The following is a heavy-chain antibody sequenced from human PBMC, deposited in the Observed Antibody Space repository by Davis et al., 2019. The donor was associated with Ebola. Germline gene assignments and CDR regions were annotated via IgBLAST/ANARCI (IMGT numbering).Heavy chain of an antibody. CDR2: IHTNTGIP. V-gene: IGHV7-4-1*02. CDR3: AREYPTIPFDY. J-gene: IGHJ4*02. CDR1: YSISSYA. Sequence: YSISSYAMNRVRLALGQGHESLVWIHTNTGIPTYGQGFTGRFVFSLDTSVTTAYLHISSLKAEDTAVYYCAREYPTIPFDYWSQGTLVTVS. D-gene: IGHD5-12*01.